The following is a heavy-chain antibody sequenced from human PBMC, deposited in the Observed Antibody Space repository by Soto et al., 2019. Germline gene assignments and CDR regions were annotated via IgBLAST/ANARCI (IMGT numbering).Heavy chain of an antibody. CDR1: RFTFSSYG. CDR2: ISYDGSNK. Sequence: GGSLRLSCAASRFTFSSYGMHWVRQAPGKGLEWVAVISYDGSNKYYADSVKGRFTISRDNSKNTLYLQMNSLRAEDTAVYYCAKVQDYCDYVLYYFDYWGQGTLVTVSS. J-gene: IGHJ4*02. D-gene: IGHD4-17*01. V-gene: IGHV3-30*18. CDR3: AKVQDYCDYVLYYFDY.